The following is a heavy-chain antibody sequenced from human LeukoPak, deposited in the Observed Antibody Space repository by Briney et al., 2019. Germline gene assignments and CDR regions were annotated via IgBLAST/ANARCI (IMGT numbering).Heavy chain of an antibody. D-gene: IGHD6-19*01. J-gene: IGHJ6*03. CDR2: ITTYNGDT. CDR1: GYTFTSYG. V-gene: IGHV1-18*01. CDR3: ARDRSSGWSNYYYYYYMDV. Sequence: ASVKVSCKASGYTFTSYGINWVRQAPGQGLEWMGWITTYNGDTNYAQKLQGRVTMTTDTSTSTAYMELRSLRSDDTAVYYCARDRSSGWSNYYYYYYMDVWGKGTTVTVSS.